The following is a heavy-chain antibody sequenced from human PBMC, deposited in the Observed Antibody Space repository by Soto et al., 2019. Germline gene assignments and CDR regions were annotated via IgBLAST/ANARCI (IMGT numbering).Heavy chain of an antibody. CDR3: ARACMMAARRDCYYFGIDA. D-gene: IGHD6-6*01. V-gene: IGHV4-30-4*01. Sequence: SETLSLTCTVSGGSISSADYYWSWVRQPPGRGLEWIGYIYYSGSTYYNPSLKSRVTISVDTSKNQFSLRLSSVTAADTAEYYCARACMMAARRDCYYFGIDARCQQATLPVSS. J-gene: IGHJ6*02. CDR2: IYYSGST. CDR1: GGSISSADYY.